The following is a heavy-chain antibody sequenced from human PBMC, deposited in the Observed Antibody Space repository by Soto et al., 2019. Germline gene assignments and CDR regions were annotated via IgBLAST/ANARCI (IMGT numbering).Heavy chain of an antibody. CDR3: ARAPASIVVVPATAFDY. V-gene: IGHV1-2*04. CDR2: INPNSGGT. D-gene: IGHD2-2*01. J-gene: IGHJ4*02. Sequence: QVQLVQSGAEVKKPGASVKVSCKASGYTFTGYYMHWVRQAPGQGLEWMGWINPNSGGTNYAQKFEGWVTMTRDTSISRAYMEVSRLRSDDTAVYYCARAPASIVVVPATAFDYWGQGTLVAVSS. CDR1: GYTFTGYY.